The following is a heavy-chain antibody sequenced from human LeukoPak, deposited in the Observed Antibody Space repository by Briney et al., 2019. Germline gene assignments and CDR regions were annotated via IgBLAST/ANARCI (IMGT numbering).Heavy chain of an antibody. D-gene: IGHD5-12*01. CDR1: RYTFTSYY. V-gene: IGHV1-46*01. J-gene: IGHJ4*02. CDR2: INPSGGST. Sequence: GASVKVSCKASRYTFTSYYMHWVRQAPGQGLEWMGIINPSGGSTSYAQKFQGRVAMTRDTSTSTVYMELSSLRSEDTAVYYCARDILPSYSGYDRTLPDYWGQGTLVTVSS. CDR3: ARDILPSYSGYDRTLPDY.